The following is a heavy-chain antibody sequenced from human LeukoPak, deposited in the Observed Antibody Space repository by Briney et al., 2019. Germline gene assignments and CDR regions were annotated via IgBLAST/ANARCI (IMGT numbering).Heavy chain of an antibody. CDR1: GFTFSSYA. Sequence: GGSLRPSCAASGFTFSSYAMHWVRQAPGKGLEWVAVISYDGSNKYYADSVKGRLTISRDNSKNTLYLQMNSLRAEDTAVYYCAREIEGPFDYWGQGTLVTVSS. CDR3: AREIEGPFDY. D-gene: IGHD2-21*01. J-gene: IGHJ4*02. V-gene: IGHV3-30-3*01. CDR2: ISYDGSNK.